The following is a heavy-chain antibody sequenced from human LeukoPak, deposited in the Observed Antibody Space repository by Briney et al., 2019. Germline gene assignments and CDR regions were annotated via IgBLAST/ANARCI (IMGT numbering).Heavy chain of an antibody. CDR1: GGTFISYA. D-gene: IGHD3-22*01. Sequence: SVKVSCKASGGTFISYAISWVRQAPGQGLEWMGRTIPIFGTANYAQKFQGRVTITTDESTSTAYMELSSLRSEDTAVYYCATQKDTYYYDSSGYSPPDYWGQGTLVTVSS. J-gene: IGHJ4*02. CDR2: TIPIFGTA. V-gene: IGHV1-69*05. CDR3: ATQKDTYYYDSSGYSPPDY.